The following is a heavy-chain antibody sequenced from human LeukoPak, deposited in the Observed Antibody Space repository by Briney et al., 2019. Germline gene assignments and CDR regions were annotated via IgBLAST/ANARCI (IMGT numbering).Heavy chain of an antibody. CDR2: ISYDGSNK. V-gene: IGHV3-30-3*01. D-gene: IGHD2-15*01. CDR3: ARGPYCSGGSCLFDY. CDR1: GFTFSSYA. Sequence: GGSLRLSCAASGFTFSSYAMSWVRQAPGKGLEWVAVISYDGSNKYYADSVKGRFTISRDNSKNTLYLQMNSLRAEDTAVYYCARGPYCSGGSCLFDYWGQGTLVTVSS. J-gene: IGHJ4*02.